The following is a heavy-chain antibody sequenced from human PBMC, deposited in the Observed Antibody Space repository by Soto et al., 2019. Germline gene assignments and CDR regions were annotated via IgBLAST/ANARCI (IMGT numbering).Heavy chain of an antibody. V-gene: IGHV3-33*01. J-gene: IGHJ2*01. CDR1: GFTFSTYG. CDR3: ARVYDSSGDWYFDL. D-gene: IGHD3-22*01. Sequence: QVQLVESGGGVVQPGRSLRLSCAASGFTFSTYGMHWVRQAPGKGLEWVAVIWYDGSNKNYADSVKSRFTISRDNSKNTVYLQMNSLRGEDTAVYYCARVYDSSGDWYFDLWGRGTLVTVSS. CDR2: IWYDGSNK.